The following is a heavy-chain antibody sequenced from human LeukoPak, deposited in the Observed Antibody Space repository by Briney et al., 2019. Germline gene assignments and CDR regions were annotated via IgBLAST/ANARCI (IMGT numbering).Heavy chain of an antibody. D-gene: IGHD2-15*01. CDR1: GFTFSRHG. CDR3: AKGSHYCSDSCPQYYYYMDV. J-gene: IGHJ6*03. Sequence: GGSLRLSCAASGFTFSRHGMHWVRQAPGKGLEWVAFIRYDGSDRYYADSVKGRFTISRDNSENTLYLQMNGLRPEDTALYYCAKGSHYCSDSCPQYYYYMDVWGKGTTVIVSS. V-gene: IGHV3-30*02. CDR2: IRYDGSDR.